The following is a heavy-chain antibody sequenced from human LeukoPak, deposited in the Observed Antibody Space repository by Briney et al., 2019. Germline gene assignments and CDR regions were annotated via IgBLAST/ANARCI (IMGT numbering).Heavy chain of an antibody. V-gene: IGHV1-46*01. D-gene: IGHD3-10*01. CDR3: ARSRHLSGSYDY. J-gene: IGHJ4*02. CDR2: INPSGGST. Sequence: GASVKVSCKASGYTFTSYYMHWVRQAPGQGLEWMGIINPSGGSTNYAPRFQGRVITTRDTSRTTVYMELSSLRSEDTAVYYCARSRHLSGSYDYWGQGTLVTVPS. CDR1: GYTFTSYY.